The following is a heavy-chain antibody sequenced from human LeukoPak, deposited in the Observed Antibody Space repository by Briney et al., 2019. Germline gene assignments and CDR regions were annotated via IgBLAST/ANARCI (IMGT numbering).Heavy chain of an antibody. CDR2: SNQDGREN. V-gene: IGHV3-7*01. CDR1: GFAFGDYW. J-gene: IGHJ2*01. Sequence: GGSLRLSCAASGFAFGDYWMSWLRQAPGKGLEWVANSNQDGRENYYVDSVKGRFTISRHNAKNSLYLQMNSLRVEDTALYYCARDRNGDMGDWYFDLWGRGTLVTVSS. D-gene: IGHD4-17*01. CDR3: ARDRNGDMGDWYFDL.